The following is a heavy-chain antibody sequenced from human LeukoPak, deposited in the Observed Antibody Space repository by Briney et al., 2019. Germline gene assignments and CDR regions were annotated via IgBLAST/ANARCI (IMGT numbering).Heavy chain of an antibody. CDR3: ARLDYDFWSGRRYFDY. CDR1: GFTFSSYW. D-gene: IGHD3-3*01. J-gene: IGHJ4*02. CDR2: IKQDGSEK. V-gene: IGHV3-7*01. Sequence: GGSLRLSYAASGFTFSSYWMSWVRQAPGKGLEWVANIKQDGSEKYYVDSVKGRFTISRDNAKNSLYLQMNSLRAEDTAVYYCARLDYDFWSGRRYFDYWGQGTLVTVSS.